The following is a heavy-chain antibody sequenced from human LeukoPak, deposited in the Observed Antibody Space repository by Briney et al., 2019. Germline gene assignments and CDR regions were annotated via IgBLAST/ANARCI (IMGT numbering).Heavy chain of an antibody. Sequence: GGSLRLSCAASGFTFSSYWMSWVRQAPGKGLEWVANIKQDGSEKYYVDSVKGRFTISRDNAKNTLYLQMSSLRVEDTAVYYCAKVKGWWPPTSADYWGQGTLVTVSS. J-gene: IGHJ4*02. D-gene: IGHD2-15*01. CDR3: AKVKGWWPPTSADY. CDR1: GFTFSSYW. V-gene: IGHV3-7*03. CDR2: IKQDGSEK.